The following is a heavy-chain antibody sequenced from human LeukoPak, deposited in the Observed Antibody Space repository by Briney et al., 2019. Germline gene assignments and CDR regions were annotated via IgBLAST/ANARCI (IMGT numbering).Heavy chain of an antibody. CDR2: VDSSGKT. Sequence: SETLSLTCSVSVVSMNGYYWSWLRQSAGNRLEWIGHVDSSGKTNYNPSLESRVTMSVDTSKNQFSLTLKSVTAADTAVYYCARFDYGVNSHHDAFDMWGQGTKVTVSS. CDR1: VVSMNGYY. J-gene: IGHJ3*02. CDR3: ARFDYGVNSHHDAFDM. D-gene: IGHD4-23*01. V-gene: IGHV4-4*07.